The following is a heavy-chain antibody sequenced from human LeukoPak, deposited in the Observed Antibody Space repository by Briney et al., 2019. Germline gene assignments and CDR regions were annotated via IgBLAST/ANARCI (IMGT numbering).Heavy chain of an antibody. D-gene: IGHD2-15*01. J-gene: IGHJ4*02. V-gene: IGHV3-21*01. Sequence: PGGSLRLSCAASRFTFSSYKVNWVRQAPGKGLEWVSSISSSSSYIYYADSLKGRYTISRDNARNSLYLQMNSLRAEDTAVYYCARESGSGEFDYWGQGTLVTVSS. CDR1: RFTFSSYK. CDR2: ISSSSSYI. CDR3: ARESGSGEFDY.